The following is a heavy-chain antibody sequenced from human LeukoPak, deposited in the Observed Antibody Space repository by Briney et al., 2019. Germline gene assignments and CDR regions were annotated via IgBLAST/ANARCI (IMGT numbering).Heavy chain of an antibody. CDR3: ARVATFGVVIGFDY. CDR1: GFTFSSYS. V-gene: IGHV3-21*01. Sequence: PGGSLRLSCAASGFTFSSYSMNWVRQAPGKGLEWVSSISSSCSYIYYADSVKGRFTISRDNAKNSLYLQMNSLRAEDTAVYYCARVATFGVVIGFDYWGQGTLVTVSS. J-gene: IGHJ4*02. D-gene: IGHD3-3*01. CDR2: ISSSCSYI.